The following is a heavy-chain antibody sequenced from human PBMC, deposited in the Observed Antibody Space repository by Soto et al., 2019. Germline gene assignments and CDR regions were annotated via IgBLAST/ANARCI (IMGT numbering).Heavy chain of an antibody. Sequence: ASVKVSCKASGYTFTGYYMHWVRQAPGQGLEWMGWINPNSGGTNYAQKFQGWVTMTRDTSISTAYMELSSLRSEDTAVYYCARDSGYDIIPSYWGQGTLVTVSS. CDR3: ARDSGYDIIPSY. V-gene: IGHV1-2*04. D-gene: IGHD5-12*01. CDR2: INPNSGGT. CDR1: GYTFTGYY. J-gene: IGHJ4*02.